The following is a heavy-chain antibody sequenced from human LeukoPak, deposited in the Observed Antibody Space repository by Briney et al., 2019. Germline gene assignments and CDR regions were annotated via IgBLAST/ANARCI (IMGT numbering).Heavy chain of an antibody. D-gene: IGHD3-22*01. CDR3: ARPYYYDSRIDL. J-gene: IGHJ5*02. CDR2: MYYSGST. CDR1: GFSISSDDYY. Sequence: SETLSLTCTVSGFSISSDDYYWSWIRQPPGKGLEWIGYMYYSGSTYYNPSLKSRVTIALDTSKNQFSLKLSSVTGADTAVYYCARPYYYDSRIDLWGQGTLVTVSS. V-gene: IGHV4-30-4*01.